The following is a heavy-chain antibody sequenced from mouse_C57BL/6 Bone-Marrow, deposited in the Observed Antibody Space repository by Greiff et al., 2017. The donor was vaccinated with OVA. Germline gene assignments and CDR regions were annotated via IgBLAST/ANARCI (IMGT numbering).Heavy chain of an antibody. Sequence: EVKLMESGGGLVKPGGSLKLSCAASGFTFSSYAMSWVRQTPEERLEWVATISDGGSYTYYPDNVKGRFTISRDNAKNNLYLQMSHLKSEDTAMYYCARDTGLLRFWGQGTLVTVSA. CDR3: ARDTGLLRF. CDR1: GFTFSSYA. D-gene: IGHD1-1*01. J-gene: IGHJ3*01. V-gene: IGHV5-4*01. CDR2: ISDGGSYT.